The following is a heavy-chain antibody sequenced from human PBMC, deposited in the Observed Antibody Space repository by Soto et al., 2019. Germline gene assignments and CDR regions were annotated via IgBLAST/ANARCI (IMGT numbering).Heavy chain of an antibody. V-gene: IGHV1-69*01. J-gene: IGHJ4*02. CDR2: IIPIFGTA. CDR3: ARLLGRYCTNGVCYDPFDY. Sequence: QVQLVQSGAEVKKPGSSVKVSCKASGGTFSSYAISWVRQAPGQGLEWMGGIIPIFGTANYAQKFQGRVTITADESTSTAYMELSSLRSEDTAVYYCARLLGRYCTNGVCYDPFDYWGQGTLVTVSS. CDR1: GGTFSSYA. D-gene: IGHD2-8*01.